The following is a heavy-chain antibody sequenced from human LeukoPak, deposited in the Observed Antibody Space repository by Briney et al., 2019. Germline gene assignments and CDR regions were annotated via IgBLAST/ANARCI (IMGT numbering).Heavy chain of an antibody. CDR3: ARAGGSSRAPFDY. CDR1: GDSVSSNSAA. V-gene: IGHV6-1*01. J-gene: IGHJ4*02. D-gene: IGHD2-15*01. CDR2: TYYRSKWYN. Sequence: SQTLSLTCAISGDSVSSNSAAWNWIRQSPSRGLEWLGRTYYRSKWYNDDAVSVSSRITINPDTSKNQFSLQLRSVTPEDTAVYYCARAGGSSRAPFDYWGQGSLVTVSS.